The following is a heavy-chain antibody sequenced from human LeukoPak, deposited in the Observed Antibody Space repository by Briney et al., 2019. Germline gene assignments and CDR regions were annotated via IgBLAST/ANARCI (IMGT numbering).Heavy chain of an antibody. CDR2: ISGSGGST. CDR1: GFTFSSYA. J-gene: IGHJ4*02. Sequence: VGSLRLSSAASGFTFSSYAMSWVRQAPGKGLEWVSAISGSGGSTYYADSVKGRFTISRDNSKNTLYLQMNSLRAEDTAVYYCAKDWVSVIVATSFDYWGQGTPVTVSS. D-gene: IGHD5-12*01. V-gene: IGHV3-23*01. CDR3: AKDWVSVIVATSFDY.